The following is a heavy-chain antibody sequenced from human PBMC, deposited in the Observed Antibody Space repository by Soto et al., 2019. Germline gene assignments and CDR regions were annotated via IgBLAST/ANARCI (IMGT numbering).Heavy chain of an antibody. Sequence: GGSLRLSCAASGFTFSSYYMHWVRQAPGKGLLWVSRINSDGSGTEYADSVEGRFTISRDNAKNTLYLQMNSLRAEDTAVYYCARGPEGTTQVGFDPWGQGTLVTVSS. J-gene: IGHJ5*02. D-gene: IGHD1-7*01. CDR2: INSDGSGT. CDR1: GFTFSSYY. V-gene: IGHV3-74*03. CDR3: ARGPEGTTQVGFDP.